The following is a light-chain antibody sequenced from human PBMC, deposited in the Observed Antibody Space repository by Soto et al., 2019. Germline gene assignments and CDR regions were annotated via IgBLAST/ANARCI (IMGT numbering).Light chain of an antibody. CDR1: QGITDY. CDR3: QYLNSFPLS. CDR2: SAS. V-gene: IGKV1-16*01. J-gene: IGKJ4*01. Sequence: DLQMTQSPSSLSASVGDRVAITCRAGQGITDYLNWYQQKAGKAPKLLISSASRLQSGVPSSFIGSGSGTDFSLTISSLQPEDVATYYCQYLNSFPLSFGGGTKVEIK.